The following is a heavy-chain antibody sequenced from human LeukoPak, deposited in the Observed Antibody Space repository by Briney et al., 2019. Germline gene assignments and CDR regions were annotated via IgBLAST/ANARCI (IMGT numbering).Heavy chain of an antibody. J-gene: IGHJ4*02. CDR3: ARMFGGNSGY. CDR1: GYTFTGYY. D-gene: IGHD3-10*02. V-gene: IGHV1-2*02. CDR2: INPNSGGT. Sequence: RASVKVSCKASGYTFTGYYMHWVRQDPGQGLEWMGWINPNSGGTNYAQKFQGRVTMTRDTSISTAYMELSRLRSDDTAVYYCARMFGGNSGYWGQGTLVTVSS.